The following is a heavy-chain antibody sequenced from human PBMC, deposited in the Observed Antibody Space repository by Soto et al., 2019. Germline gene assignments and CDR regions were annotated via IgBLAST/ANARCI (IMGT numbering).Heavy chain of an antibody. CDR3: ASRNCTNGVCYSGHNWFDP. J-gene: IGHJ5*02. CDR1: GGSFSGYY. D-gene: IGHD2-8*01. Sequence: PSETPSLTCAVYGGSFSGYYWSWIRQPPGKGLEWIGEINHSGSTNYDPSLKSRVTISVDTSKNQFSLKLSSVTAADTAVYYCASRNCTNGVCYSGHNWFDPWGQGTMVTVYS. CDR2: INHSGST. V-gene: IGHV4-34*01.